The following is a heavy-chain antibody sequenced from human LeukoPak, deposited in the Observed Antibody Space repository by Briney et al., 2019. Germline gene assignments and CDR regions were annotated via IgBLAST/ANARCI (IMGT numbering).Heavy chain of an antibody. Sequence: SVKVSCKASGGTFSSYAISWVRQAPGQGLEWMGGIIPIFGTANYAQKFQGRVTITADKSTSTAYMELSSLRSEDTAVYYCARSGEWEIYYFDYWGQGTLVTVSS. D-gene: IGHD7-27*01. CDR3: ARSGEWEIYYFDY. CDR1: GGTFSSYA. V-gene: IGHV1-69*06. J-gene: IGHJ4*02. CDR2: IIPIFGTA.